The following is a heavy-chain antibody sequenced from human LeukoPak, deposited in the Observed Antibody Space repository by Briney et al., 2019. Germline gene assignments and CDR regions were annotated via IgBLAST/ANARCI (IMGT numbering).Heavy chain of an antibody. Sequence: GGSLRLSCAASGFTFSSYWMSWVRQTPGKGLEWVANTKQDGSEKYYVDSVKGRFTISRDNAKNSLYLQMNSQRAEDTAVYYCARDLGDSWFNWFDPWGQGTLATVSS. J-gene: IGHJ5*02. CDR2: TKQDGSEK. D-gene: IGHD6-13*01. CDR3: ARDLGDSWFNWFDP. V-gene: IGHV3-7*01. CDR1: GFTFSSYW.